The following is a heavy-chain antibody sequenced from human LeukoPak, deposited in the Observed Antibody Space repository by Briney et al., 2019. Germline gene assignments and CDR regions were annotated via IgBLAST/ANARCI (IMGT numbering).Heavy chain of an antibody. J-gene: IGHJ4*02. V-gene: IGHV3-30*18. CDR2: ISYDGSNK. CDR1: GFTFSSYG. Sequence: PGRSLRLSCAASGFTFSSYGMHWVRQAPGKGLEWVAVISYDGSNKYYADSVKGRFTISRDNSKNTLYLQMNSLRAEDTAVYYCAKDLFFDSSGSLDYWGQGTLVTVSS. D-gene: IGHD3-22*01. CDR3: AKDLFFDSSGSLDY.